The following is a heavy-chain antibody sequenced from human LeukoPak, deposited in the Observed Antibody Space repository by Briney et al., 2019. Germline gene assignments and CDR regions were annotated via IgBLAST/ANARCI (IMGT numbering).Heavy chain of an antibody. CDR1: GFTFSSYW. CDR3: ARGGSSSWYGS. V-gene: IGHV3-74*01. CDR2: INSDGSTT. D-gene: IGHD6-13*01. J-gene: IGHJ5*01. Sequence: QPGGSLRLSCAASGFTFSSYWMHWVRQAPGKGLVWVSRINSDGSTTSHADSVKGRFTISRDNAKNTLFLQMNSLRAEDTAVYYCARGGSSSWYGSGGQGTLVTVSS.